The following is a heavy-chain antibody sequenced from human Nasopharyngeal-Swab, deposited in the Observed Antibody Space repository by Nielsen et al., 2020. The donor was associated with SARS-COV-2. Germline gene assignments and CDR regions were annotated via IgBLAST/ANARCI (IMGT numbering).Heavy chain of an antibody. J-gene: IGHJ4*02. CDR2: INPSGGST. CDR3: ATLSGYSSSWYYFDY. Sequence: SVNVSCKACGYTFNRYYMHWVRHAPGQGLELKGIINPSGGSTSYAQKFQGRVTMTRDTSTSTVYMELSSLRSEDTAVYYCATLSGYSSSWYYFDYWGQGTLVTVSS. D-gene: IGHD6-13*01. V-gene: IGHV1-46*02. CDR1: GYTFNRYY.